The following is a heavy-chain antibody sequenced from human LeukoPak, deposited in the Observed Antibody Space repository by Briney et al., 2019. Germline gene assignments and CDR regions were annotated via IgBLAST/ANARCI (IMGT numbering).Heavy chain of an antibody. CDR3: ARDPLPHYYGSGYAFDI. CDR2: ISAYNGNT. D-gene: IGHD3-10*01. J-gene: IGHJ3*02. V-gene: IGHV1-18*01. Sequence: ASVKVSCKASGYTFTSYGISWVRQAPGQGLEWMGWISAYNGNTNYAQKLQGRVTMTTDTSTSTAYMELRSLRSDDTAVYYCARDPLPHYYGSGYAFDIWGQGTMVTVSS. CDR1: GYTFTSYG.